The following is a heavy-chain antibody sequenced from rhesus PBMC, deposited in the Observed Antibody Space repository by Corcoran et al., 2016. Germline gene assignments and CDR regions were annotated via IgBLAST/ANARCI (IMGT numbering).Heavy chain of an antibody. CDR3: ARAGRPYGLDS. J-gene: IGHJ6*01. V-gene: IGHV4-147*01. CDR2: IHGSRGRT. Sequence: QVQLQESGPGLVKPSETLSLTCAVSGYSISSNYWSWIRQPPGKGLEWIGYIHGSRGRTTYNPSLKRRVTLSTDTSKNQFSLKLSSVTAADTAVYYCARAGRPYGLDSWGQGVVVTVSS. CDR1: GYSISSNY. D-gene: IGHD2-21*01.